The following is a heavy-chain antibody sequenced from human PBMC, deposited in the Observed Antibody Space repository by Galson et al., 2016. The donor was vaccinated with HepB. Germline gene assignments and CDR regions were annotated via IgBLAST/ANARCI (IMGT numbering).Heavy chain of an antibody. D-gene: IGHD5-18*01. CDR1: GFTVSSNY. CDR3: ARAVRLRDTAVDNFGAFDI. CDR2: IYSGGRT. Sequence: SLRLSCAASGFTVSSNYMSWVRQAPGKGLEWVSVIYSGGRTYYADSVKGRFTISRDNSKNTLYLQMDSLRAEDTAVYYCARAVRLRDTAVDNFGAFDIWGQGTMVTVSS. J-gene: IGHJ3*02. V-gene: IGHV3-53*01.